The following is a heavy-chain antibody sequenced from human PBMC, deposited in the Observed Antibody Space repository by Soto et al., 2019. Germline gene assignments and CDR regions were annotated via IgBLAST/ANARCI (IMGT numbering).Heavy chain of an antibody. CDR3: ARDRRDGYKPYFEF. D-gene: IGHD5-12*01. V-gene: IGHV4-59*01. Sequence: SETLSLTCTVSGVSITSYFWSWIRQTPGKGLDWIGSISFSGATYSNPSLKGRAALSVDTSENHLSLTLNSVTSADTAVYFCARDRRDGYKPYFEFWGQGNKVTVYS. CDR1: GVSITSYF. J-gene: IGHJ4*02. CDR2: ISFSGAT.